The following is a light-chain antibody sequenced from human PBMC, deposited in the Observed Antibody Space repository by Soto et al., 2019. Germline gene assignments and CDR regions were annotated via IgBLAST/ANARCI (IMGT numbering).Light chain of an antibody. J-gene: IGKJ1*01. V-gene: IGKV1-5*01. Sequence: DNQMTQSPSTLSASVGDRVTITCRASQSISSGLAWYQQNPGKAPKLLIYDASSLESGVPSRFSGSGSGTEFTLTISSLQPDDFATYYCQQYNSYSTFGQGTKVEIK. CDR1: QSISSG. CDR3: QQYNSYST. CDR2: DAS.